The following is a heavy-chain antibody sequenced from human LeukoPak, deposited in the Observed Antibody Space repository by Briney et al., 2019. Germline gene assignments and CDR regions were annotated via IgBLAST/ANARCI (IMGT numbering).Heavy chain of an antibody. CDR1: GFTFSSYW. CDR2: IRQDGSEI. V-gene: IGHV3-7*01. CDR3: ARPGGYYYYYYLDV. D-gene: IGHD2-15*01. Sequence: PGGSLRLSRAASGFTFSSYWMSWVRQAPGKGLEWVANIRQDGSEIYYVDSVKGRFTISRDNAKNSLYLQMNSLRAEDTAVYYCARPGGYYYYYYLDVWGKGTTATVSS. J-gene: IGHJ6*03.